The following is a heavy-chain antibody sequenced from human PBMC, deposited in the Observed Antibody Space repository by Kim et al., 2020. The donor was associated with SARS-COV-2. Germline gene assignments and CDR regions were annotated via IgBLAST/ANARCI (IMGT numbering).Heavy chain of an antibody. CDR3: ARGAAGSYYYGMDV. D-gene: IGHD3-10*01. CDR2: ISYVGSNK. Sequence: GGSLRLSCAASGFTFSSYAMHWVRQAPGKGLGWVAVISYVGSNKYYADSVKGRFTISRDNSKNTLYLQMNSLRAEDTAVYYCARGAAGSYYYGMDVWGQGTTVTVSS. V-gene: IGHV3-30*04. J-gene: IGHJ6*02. CDR1: GFTFSSYA.